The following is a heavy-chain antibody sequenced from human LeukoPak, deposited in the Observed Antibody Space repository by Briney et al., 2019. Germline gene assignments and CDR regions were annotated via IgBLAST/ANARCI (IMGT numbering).Heavy chain of an antibody. CDR3: ARGNVWSGLDY. CDR1: GGSISSYY. V-gene: IGHV4-59*01. CDR2: IYYSGST. Sequence: KPSETLSLTCTVSGGSISSYYWSWIRQPPGKGLEWIGYIYYSGSTNYNPSLKSRVAISVDTSKNQFSLKLSSVTAADTAVYYCARGNVWSGLDYWGQGTLATVSS. J-gene: IGHJ4*02. D-gene: IGHD3-16*01.